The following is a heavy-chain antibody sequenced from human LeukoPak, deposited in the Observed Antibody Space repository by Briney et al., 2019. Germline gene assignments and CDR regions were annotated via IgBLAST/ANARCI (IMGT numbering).Heavy chain of an antibody. Sequence: QSGGSLRLSCAASGFTFSNYEMNWVRQAPGKGLEWVSYISSSGSITYNADSVKGRFTISRDNAKNSLNLQIDSLTGEDTAVYYCASEKTGDRVPEFDDWGQGTLVTVSP. D-gene: IGHD2-2*01. CDR1: GFTFSNYE. CDR3: ASEKTGDRVPEFDD. J-gene: IGHJ4*02. CDR2: ISSSGSIT. V-gene: IGHV3-48*03.